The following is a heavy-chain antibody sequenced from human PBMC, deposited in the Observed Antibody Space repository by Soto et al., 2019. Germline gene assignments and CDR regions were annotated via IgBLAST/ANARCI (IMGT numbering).Heavy chain of an antibody. V-gene: IGHV1-18*04. CDR2: ISISSGNT. D-gene: IGHD3-10*01. J-gene: IGHJ2*01. CDR1: GYTFSDYG. CDR3: ARSYNYGSYWYFDL. Sequence: NVSCKASGYTFSDYGITWVRQAPGQGLEWMGWISISSGNTHFEESLQGRVTMTSDKTSTAYMELWRLRSDDSAMYYCARSYNYGSYWYFDLWGRGTLVTVSS.